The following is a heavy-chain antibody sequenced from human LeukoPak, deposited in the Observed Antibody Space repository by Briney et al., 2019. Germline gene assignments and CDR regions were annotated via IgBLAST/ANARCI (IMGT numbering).Heavy chain of an antibody. CDR3: ARALLGDYGFDS. CDR1: GFTFSTYW. D-gene: IGHD4-17*01. CDR2: IKSDGKST. V-gene: IGHV3-74*01. Sequence: GGSLRLSCAASGFTFSTYWMHWVRQTPGNGLVWVSRIKSDGKSTAYADSVKGRFTISRDNAKNTLYLQMSSLRAEDTAVYYCARALLGDYGFDSWGQGAPVTVSS. J-gene: IGHJ4*02.